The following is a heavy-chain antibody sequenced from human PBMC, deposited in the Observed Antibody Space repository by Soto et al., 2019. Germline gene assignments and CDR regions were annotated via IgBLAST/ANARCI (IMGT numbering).Heavy chain of an antibody. V-gene: IGHV3-30*18. CDR3: AKDDGDGCNYYYYYGMDV. CDR1: GFTFSSYG. CDR2: ISYDGSNK. D-gene: IGHD6-19*01. J-gene: IGHJ6*02. Sequence: QVQLVESGGGVVQPGRSLRLSCAASGFTFSSYGMHWVRQAPGKGLEWVAVISYDGSNKYYADSVKGRFTISRDNSKNTLYLQMNSLRAEDTAVYYCAKDDGDGCNYYYYYGMDVWGQGTTVTVSS.